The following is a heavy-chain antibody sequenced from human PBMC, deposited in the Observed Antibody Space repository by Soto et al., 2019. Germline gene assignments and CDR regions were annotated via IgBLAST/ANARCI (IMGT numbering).Heavy chain of an antibody. CDR3: ARDYMVRGVMRWFDP. J-gene: IGHJ5*02. V-gene: IGHV4-34*01. CDR1: GGSFSDFY. Sequence: SETLSLTCAVYGGSFSDFYWTWIRQPPGMGLEWIGEINHSGSTNYSPSLKSRVTISVDTSKKQFPLKLSSVTAADTAVYYCARDYMVRGVMRWFDPWGQGTLVTSPQ. D-gene: IGHD3-10*01. CDR2: INHSGST.